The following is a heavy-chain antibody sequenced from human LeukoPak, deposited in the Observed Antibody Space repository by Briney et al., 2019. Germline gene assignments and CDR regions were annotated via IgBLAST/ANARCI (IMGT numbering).Heavy chain of an antibody. CDR2: IIPVLEIA. D-gene: IGHD3-22*01. V-gene: IGHV1-69*04. CDR1: GGTFSSYG. Sequence: SVKVSCKASGGTFSSYGISWVRQAPGQGLEWMGRIIPVLEIANYAQKFQGRVTITADKSTNTAYMELSSLRSEDTAVYYCARDPTSYYDTSGFPWGQGTLLTVSS. J-gene: IGHJ4*02. CDR3: ARDPTSYYDTSGFP.